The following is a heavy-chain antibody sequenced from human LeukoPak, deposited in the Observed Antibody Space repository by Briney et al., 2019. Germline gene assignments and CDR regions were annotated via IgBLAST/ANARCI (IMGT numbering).Heavy chain of an antibody. J-gene: IGHJ5*02. CDR1: GYTFTRYG. CDR2: SSAYNGNT. CDR3: ARDPVGAAAGKGWFDP. D-gene: IGHD6-13*01. Sequence: ASVTVSCKASGYTFTRYGFSWVRQAPAQGLEWMGWSSAYNGNTNYAQKLQGRVTMTTDTSTSTAYMELRSLRSDDTAVYYCARDPVGAAAGKGWFDPWGQGTLVTVSS. V-gene: IGHV1-18*01.